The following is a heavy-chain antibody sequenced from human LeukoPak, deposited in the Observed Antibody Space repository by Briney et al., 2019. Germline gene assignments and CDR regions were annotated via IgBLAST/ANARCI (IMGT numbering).Heavy chain of an antibody. D-gene: IGHD6-25*01. V-gene: IGHV1-2*02. CDR1: GYTFTGYY. CDR2: INPNSGGT. J-gene: IGHJ5*02. CDR3: ARRGIAANWFDP. Sequence: ASVKVSCKASGYTFTGYYMHWVRQAPGQGLEWMGWINPNSGGTNYAQRFQGRVTMTRDTSISTAYMELSRLRSDDTAVYYCARRGIAANWFDPWGQGTLVTVSS.